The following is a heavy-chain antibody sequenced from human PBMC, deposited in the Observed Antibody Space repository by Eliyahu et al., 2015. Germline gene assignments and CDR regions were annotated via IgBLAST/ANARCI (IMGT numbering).Heavy chain of an antibody. CDR2: IYYSGST. J-gene: IGHJ5*02. V-gene: IGHV4-39*01. CDR3: ASMKDIVVVPAAIESWFDP. D-gene: IGHD2-2*02. CDR1: GXSISSSSYY. Sequence: QLQLQESGPGLVKPSETLSLTCXVSGXSISSSSYYWGWIRQPPGKGLEWIGSIYYSGSTYYNPSLKSRVTISVDTSKNQFSLKLSSVTAADTAVYYCASMKDIVVVPAAIESWFDPWGQGTLVTVSS.